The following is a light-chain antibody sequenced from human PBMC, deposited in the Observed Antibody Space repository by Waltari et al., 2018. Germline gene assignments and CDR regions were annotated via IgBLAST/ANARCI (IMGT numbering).Light chain of an antibody. V-gene: IGKV1-12*01. CDR1: RDISRR. CDR3: QQGNDFPLT. Sequence: DIQMTQSPSSVSASVGDRVTITCRASRDISRRLAWYQQKPGKAPEFLIYDASTLQSGVPSRFSGSGSGREFTLTITSLQPEDFSTYYCQQGNDFPLTFGGGTKVEMK. J-gene: IGKJ4*01. CDR2: DAS.